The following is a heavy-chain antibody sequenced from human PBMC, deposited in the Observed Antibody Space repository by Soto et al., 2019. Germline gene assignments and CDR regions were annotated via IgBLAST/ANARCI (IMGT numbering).Heavy chain of an antibody. CDR3: ATGGDSSGFQSYSYYGMDV. Sequence: GGSLRLFCAASGFTFSSYGMHWVRQAPGKGLEWVSSITSSSSYIYYADSVRGRFTISRDNAKNSLYLEMISLRAEDTAVYYCATGGDSSGFQSYSYYGMDVWGQGTTVTVSS. D-gene: IGHD3-22*01. V-gene: IGHV3-21*01. CDR1: GFTFSSYG. CDR2: ITSSSSYI. J-gene: IGHJ6*02.